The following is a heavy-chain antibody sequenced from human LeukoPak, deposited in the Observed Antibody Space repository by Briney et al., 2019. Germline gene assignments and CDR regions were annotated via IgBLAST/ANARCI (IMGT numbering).Heavy chain of an antibody. CDR2: IYYSGST. CDR3: ARNYDRLDY. V-gene: IGHV4-59*01. D-gene: IGHD3-22*01. Sequence: PSETLSLTCTVSGGSINDYYWSWIRQPPGKGLEWIGYIYYSGSTNYNPSLKSRVTTSVDTSKSQFSLKLSSTTAADTAVYYCARNYDRLDYWGQGTLVTVSS. J-gene: IGHJ4*02. CDR1: GGSINDYY.